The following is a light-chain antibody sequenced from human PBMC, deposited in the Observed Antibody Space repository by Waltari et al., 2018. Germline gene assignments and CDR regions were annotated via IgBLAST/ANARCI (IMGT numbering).Light chain of an antibody. Sequence: EIVLTQSPATLSLSPGERATLSCRASQIITTYLASFQQKPGQAPRLLIYDAINRATGIPARFSGSGSGTDFTLTISSLEPEDFAVYYCQQRNSWPRTFGQGTKVEIK. CDR3: QQRNSWPRT. V-gene: IGKV3-11*01. J-gene: IGKJ1*01. CDR2: DAI. CDR1: QIITTY.